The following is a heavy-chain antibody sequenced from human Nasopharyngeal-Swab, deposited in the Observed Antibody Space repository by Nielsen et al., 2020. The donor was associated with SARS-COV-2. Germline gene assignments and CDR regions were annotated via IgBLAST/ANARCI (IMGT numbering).Heavy chain of an antibody. D-gene: IGHD3-10*01. CDR3: AKASSYFYGSGSSFGAFDI. CDR1: GFSFGDYA. CDR2: INWNSGSI. J-gene: IGHJ3*02. Sequence: SLKISCAASGFSFGDYAMHWVRQAPGKGVEWVSGINWNSGSIGYADSVKGRFTISRDNAKNSLYLQMNSLRADDTALYYCAKASSYFYGSGSSFGAFDIWGQGTMVTVSS. V-gene: IGHV3-9*01.